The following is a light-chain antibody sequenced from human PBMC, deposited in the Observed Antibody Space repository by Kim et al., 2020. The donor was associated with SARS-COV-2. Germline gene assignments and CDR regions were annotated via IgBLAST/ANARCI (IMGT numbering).Light chain of an antibody. CDR3: AAWDDSLSGPV. CDR2: RNN. J-gene: IGLJ3*02. CDR1: SSNIGSNY. Sequence: GQRVTNSCSGSSSNIGSNYVYWYQQLPGTAPKLLIYRNNQRPSGVPDRFSGSKSGTSASLAISGLRSEDEADYYCAAWDDSLSGPVFGGGTKLTVL. V-gene: IGLV1-47*01.